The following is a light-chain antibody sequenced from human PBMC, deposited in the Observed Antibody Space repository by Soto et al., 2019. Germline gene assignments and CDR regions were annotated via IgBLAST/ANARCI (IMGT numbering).Light chain of an antibody. V-gene: IGKV1-39*01. CDR2: GAS. CDR1: LNIGDS. J-gene: IGKJ1*01. Sequence: IQMTQSPSSLSSSLGDRVAITYRASLNIGDSLSWFQQKAGKPPTQLIYGASALQSGVPVRFSGSASGTDGTITIRNMKREDGSTYYCLQTYNLTRTFGQGTKVDIK. CDR3: LQTYNLTRT.